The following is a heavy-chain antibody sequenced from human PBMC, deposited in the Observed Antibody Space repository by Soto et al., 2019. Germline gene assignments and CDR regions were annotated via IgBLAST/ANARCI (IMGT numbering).Heavy chain of an antibody. CDR1: GYAFTTYG. V-gene: IGHV1-18*01. D-gene: IGHD1-1*01. Sequence: QVHLVQSGAEVKKPGASVKVSCKGSGYAFTTYGITWVRQAPGQGLEWMGWISAHSGNTNYAQKLQGRVTVTRETSTSTAYMELRGLRSDDTAVYYCARGRYGDYWGQGALVTVSS. J-gene: IGHJ4*02. CDR2: ISAHSGNT. CDR3: ARGRYGDY.